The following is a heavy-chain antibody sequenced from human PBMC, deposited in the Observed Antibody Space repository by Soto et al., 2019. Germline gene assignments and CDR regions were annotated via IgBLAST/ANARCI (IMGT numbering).Heavy chain of an antibody. CDR3: AKEPVGPDLYFDL. CDR2: ISGSGIST. CDR1: GFTFRSYA. V-gene: IGHV3-23*01. Sequence: DVQLLESGGGLVQPGGSLSLSCADSGFTFRSYAMSWVRQAPGKGLEWVSGISGSGISTHYADSVKGRFTVSRDNSKNTLYLQMNSLRAEDTAVYNCAKEPVGPDLYFDLWGRGSLVTVSS. J-gene: IGHJ2*01.